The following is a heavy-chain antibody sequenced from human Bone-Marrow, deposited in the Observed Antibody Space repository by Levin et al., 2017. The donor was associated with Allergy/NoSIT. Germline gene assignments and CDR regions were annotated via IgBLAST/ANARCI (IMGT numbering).Heavy chain of an antibody. J-gene: IGHJ6*02. Sequence: PSETLSLTCSVSGGPISRNDYYWSWIRQPPGKGLEWIGYTFYGGSTFYNPSLKSRLTISVDAAQTQFFLKLSSVTAADTAVYYCARGGGNTSGYFGVDYYYGLAVWGQGTTVTVSS. CDR3: ARGGGNTSGYFGVDYYYGLAV. CDR2: TFYGGST. D-gene: IGHD5-18*01. V-gene: IGHV4-30-4*01. CDR1: GGPISRNDYY.